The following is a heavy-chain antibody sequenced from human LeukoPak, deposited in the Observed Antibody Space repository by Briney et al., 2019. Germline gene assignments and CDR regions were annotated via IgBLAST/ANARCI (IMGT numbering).Heavy chain of an antibody. CDR1: GFTFVDYA. D-gene: IGHD2-15*01. CDR2: MSSSDDGR. Sequence: HPGGPLRLSCAASGFTFVDYAMHWVRQAPGKGVEWVSAMSSSDDGRYYAASVRGRFTISRDTSRSTLYLQMNSLRAEAAAVYYCAKAPVTSCRGAFCYPFDYWGQGTLVTVSS. CDR3: AKAPVTSCRGAFCYPFDY. V-gene: IGHV3-23*01. J-gene: IGHJ4*02.